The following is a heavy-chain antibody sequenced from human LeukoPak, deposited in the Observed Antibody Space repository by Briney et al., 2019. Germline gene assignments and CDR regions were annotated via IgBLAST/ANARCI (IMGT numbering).Heavy chain of an antibody. CDR2: INFSGGDST. Sequence: GGSLRLSCAASGFTFSNYAMSWVRQAPGKGLEWVSSINFSGGDSTYYADSVKGRFTISRDNSKNTLYLQMNSLRAEDTAIYYRAKTAEYYGSGNIDYWGQGTLVTVSS. CDR3: AKTAEYYGSGNIDY. V-gene: IGHV3-23*01. CDR1: GFTFSNYA. J-gene: IGHJ4*02. D-gene: IGHD3-10*01.